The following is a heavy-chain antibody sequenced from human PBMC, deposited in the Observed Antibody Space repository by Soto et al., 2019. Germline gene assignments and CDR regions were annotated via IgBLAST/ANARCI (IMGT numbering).Heavy chain of an antibody. Sequence: VGSLRLSCAVSGATLSTIWMNWVRQAPGKGPEWVGRIKSKTDGGTTDYAAPVKGRFTISRDDSENTLYLQMNSLETEDTAVYYCSHGYYQYFNSWGQGTLVTVSS. CDR1: GATLSTIW. CDR3: SHGYYQYFNS. D-gene: IGHD5-18*01. CDR2: IKSKTDGGTT. V-gene: IGHV3-15*07. J-gene: IGHJ4*02.